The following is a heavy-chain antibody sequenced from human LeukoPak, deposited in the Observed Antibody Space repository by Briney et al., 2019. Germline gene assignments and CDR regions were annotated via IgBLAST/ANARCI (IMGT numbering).Heavy chain of an antibody. Sequence: PSETLSLTCAVYGGSFSGYYWSWIRQPPGKGLEWIGEINHSGSNNYNPSLKSRVTISVDTSKNQFSLKLSSVTAADTAVYYCARGPLYYDFWSGYWYYWGQGTLVTVSS. V-gene: IGHV4-34*01. CDR3: ARGPLYYDFWSGYWYY. CDR1: GGSFSGYY. J-gene: IGHJ4*02. D-gene: IGHD3-3*01. CDR2: INHSGSN.